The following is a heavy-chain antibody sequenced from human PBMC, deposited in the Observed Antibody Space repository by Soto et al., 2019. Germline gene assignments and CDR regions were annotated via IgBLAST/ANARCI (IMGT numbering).Heavy chain of an antibody. CDR3: ATLSLGYCSSTSCYTDY. V-gene: IGHV4-30-4*02. CDR1: GACISSGDYY. D-gene: IGHD2-2*02. J-gene: IGHJ4*02. CDR2: IYYSGST. Sequence: PSYTLSLTSTVAGACISSGDYYWSWIRQPPGKGLEWSGYIYYSGSTYYNPSLKSRVTISVDTSKNQFSLKLSSVTAADTAVYYCATLSLGYCSSTSCYTDYWGQGTLVTVSS.